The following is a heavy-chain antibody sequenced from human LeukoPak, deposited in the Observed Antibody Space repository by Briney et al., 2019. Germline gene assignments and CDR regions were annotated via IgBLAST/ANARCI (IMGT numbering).Heavy chain of an antibody. V-gene: IGHV3-23*05. Sequence: GGSLRLSCAASGFAFSSFAMGWVRLAPGKGLQWISCIYGSNNNTYYTDSVTGRFTISRDNSKTTLFLQMNSLRAEDTAVYYCAKGISGSCYTGLGFWGQGTLVTVSS. CDR1: GFAFSSFA. J-gene: IGHJ4*02. CDR2: IYGSNNNT. CDR3: AKGISGSCYTGLGF. D-gene: IGHD2-2*02.